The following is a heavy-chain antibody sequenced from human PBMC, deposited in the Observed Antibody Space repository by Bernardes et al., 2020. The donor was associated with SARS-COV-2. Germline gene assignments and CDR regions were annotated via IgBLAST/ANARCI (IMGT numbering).Heavy chain of an antibody. D-gene: IGHD3-22*01. V-gene: IGHV3-30*03. CDR1: GFTFSNYV. Sequence: GGSLRLSCEDSGFTFSNYVIHWVRQAPGKGLEWVAAISKDGGSQYYADSVKDRFIISRDNSKNTVYLQLNSLRLDDTAVYFCASEVGSSGYAGYFDYWGQRTLVTVSS. CDR2: ISKDGGSQ. J-gene: IGHJ4*02. CDR3: ASEVGSSGYAGYFDY.